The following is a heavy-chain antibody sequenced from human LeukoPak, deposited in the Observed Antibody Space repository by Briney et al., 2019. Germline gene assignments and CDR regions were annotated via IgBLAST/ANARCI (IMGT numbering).Heavy chain of an antibody. Sequence: GGSLRLSCAASGFTFSSYWMHWVRQAPGKGLVWVSRINGDGSSTSYADSVKGRFTISRDNAKNSLYLQMNSLRAEDTAVYYCARERGKYYYDSSGYYDYWGQGTLVTVSS. D-gene: IGHD3-22*01. CDR3: ARERGKYYYDSSGYYDY. CDR1: GFTFSSYW. J-gene: IGHJ4*02. V-gene: IGHV3-74*01. CDR2: INGDGSST.